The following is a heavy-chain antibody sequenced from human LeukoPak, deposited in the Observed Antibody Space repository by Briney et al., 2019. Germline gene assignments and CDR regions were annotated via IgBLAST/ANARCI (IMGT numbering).Heavy chain of an antibody. CDR2: INPSGGST. CDR3: ASQNSYYDSSGYYTYYMDV. V-gene: IGHV1-46*01. D-gene: IGHD3-22*01. Sequence: VASVRVSCKASGYTFTSYYMHWVRQAPGQGLEWMGIINPSGGSTSYAQKFQGRVTMTRDMSTSTVYMELSSLRSEDTAVYYCASQNSYYDSSGYYTYYMDVWGKGTTVTVSS. J-gene: IGHJ6*03. CDR1: GYTFTSYY.